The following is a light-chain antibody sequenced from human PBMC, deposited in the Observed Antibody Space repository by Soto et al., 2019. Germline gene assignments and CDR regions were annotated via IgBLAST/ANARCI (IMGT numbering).Light chain of an antibody. CDR1: KNDIGVYDF. CDR3: QSYDSILSGVV. CDR2: EVV. Sequence: QSVLTQPPSASGSPGQSVTISCTGTKNDIGVYDFVSWYQHHPGKAPRLIIYEVVQRPSGVPDRFSGSKSGTSASLAITGLQAEDEADYYCQSYDSILSGVVFGGGTKVTVL. V-gene: IGLV2-8*01. J-gene: IGLJ2*01.